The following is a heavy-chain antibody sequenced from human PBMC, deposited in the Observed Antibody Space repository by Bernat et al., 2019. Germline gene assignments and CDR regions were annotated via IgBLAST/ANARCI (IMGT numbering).Heavy chain of an antibody. CDR3: ARSLEYYDFWSDHPNWFDP. V-gene: IGHV4-59*08. Sequence: QVQLQESGPGLVKPSETLSLTCTVSGGSISSYYWSWIWQPPGKGLEWIGYIYYSGSTNYNPFLKSRVTISVDTSKNQFSLKLSSVTAADTAVYYCARSLEYYDFWSDHPNWFDPWGQGTLVTVSS. D-gene: IGHD3-3*01. J-gene: IGHJ5*02. CDR2: IYYSGST. CDR1: GGSISSYY.